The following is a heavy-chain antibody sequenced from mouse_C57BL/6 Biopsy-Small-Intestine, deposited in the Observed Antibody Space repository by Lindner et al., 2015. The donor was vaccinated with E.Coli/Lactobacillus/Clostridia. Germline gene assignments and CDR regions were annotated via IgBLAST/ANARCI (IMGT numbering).Heavy chain of an antibody. V-gene: IGHV1-54*01. Sequence: VQLQESGAEVVRPGTSVKMSCKASGYAFTNYLIEWVKQRPGQGLEWIGVINPGSGGTNYNEKFKDKATLTADRSSSTAYLQFSSLTSEDSAIYYCARAHYGGSFDYWGQGTTLTVSS. CDR3: ARAHYGGSFDY. D-gene: IGHD1-1*02. J-gene: IGHJ2*01. CDR2: INPGSGGT. CDR1: GYAFTNYL.